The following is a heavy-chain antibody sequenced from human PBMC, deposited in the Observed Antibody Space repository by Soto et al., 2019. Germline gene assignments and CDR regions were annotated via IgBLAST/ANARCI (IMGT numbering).Heavy chain of an antibody. J-gene: IGHJ4*02. V-gene: IGHV3-23*01. D-gene: IGHD6-13*01. CDR3: AKGDFIAAAVTSVLLDY. Sequence: PGGSLRLSCAASGFTFSSYAMHWVRQAPGKGLEWVAAISGSGGSTYYADSVKGRFTISRDNSKNTLYLQMNSLRAEDTAVYYCAKGDFIAAAVTSVLLDYWGQGTLVTVSS. CDR1: GFTFSSYA. CDR2: ISGSGGST.